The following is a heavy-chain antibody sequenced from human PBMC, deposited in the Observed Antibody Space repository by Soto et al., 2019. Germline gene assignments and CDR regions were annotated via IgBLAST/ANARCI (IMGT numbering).Heavy chain of an antibody. Sequence: GGSLRLSCAASGFKFSNYAMSWVSQAPGKGLEWVSLISATGGGTYYADSVKGRFTISRDNSHNTLYLQVHSLTAEDTAVYYCAKDRRAGGNSAFYFDFWGQGAQVTVS. D-gene: IGHD3-16*01. CDR2: ISATGGGT. V-gene: IGHV3-23*01. CDR1: GFKFSNYA. CDR3: AKDRRAGGNSAFYFDF. J-gene: IGHJ4*02.